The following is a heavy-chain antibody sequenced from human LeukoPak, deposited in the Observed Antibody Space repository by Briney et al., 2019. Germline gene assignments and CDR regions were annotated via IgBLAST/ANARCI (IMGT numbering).Heavy chain of an antibody. D-gene: IGHD5-18*01. CDR2: ISSSSSYI. J-gene: IGHJ4*02. CDR3: ARIRGGYSYGSLDY. CDR1: GFTFTSYT. Sequence: GGSLRLSCAASGFTFTSYTMHWVRQAPGKGLEWVSFISSSSSYIYYADSVKGRFTISRDNAKNSLFLHMNSLRVEDTAVYYCARIRGGYSYGSLDYWGQGTLVTLSS. V-gene: IGHV3-21*01.